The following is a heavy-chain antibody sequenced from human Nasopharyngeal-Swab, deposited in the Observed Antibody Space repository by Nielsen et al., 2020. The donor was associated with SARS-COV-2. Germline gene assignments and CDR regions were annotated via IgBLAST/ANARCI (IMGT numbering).Heavy chain of an antibody. CDR2: IYYSGST. D-gene: IGHD3-10*01. CDR3: ARNWRSGSMDV. Sequence: PGKGLEWIGYIYYSGSTYYNPSLKSRVTTSVDTSKNQFSLKLSSVTAADTAVYYCARNWRSGSMDVWGKGTTVTVSS. V-gene: IGHV4-31*02. J-gene: IGHJ6*03.